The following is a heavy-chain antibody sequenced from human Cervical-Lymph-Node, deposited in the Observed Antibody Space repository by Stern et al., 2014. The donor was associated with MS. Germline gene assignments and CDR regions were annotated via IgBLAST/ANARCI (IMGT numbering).Heavy chain of an antibody. V-gene: IGHV1-69*01. Sequence: VQLVESGAEVKKPGSSVKVSCTASGDTFLNFGISWVRQAPGQGLEWLGGIIPILGTTEYEERFQGRLTINADESATTVYMELSSLRADDTAVYYCARDNDDNGMDVWGQGTTVIVSS. CDR3: ARDNDDNGMDV. J-gene: IGHJ6*02. CDR1: GDTFLNFG. D-gene: IGHD1-1*01. CDR2: IIPILGTT.